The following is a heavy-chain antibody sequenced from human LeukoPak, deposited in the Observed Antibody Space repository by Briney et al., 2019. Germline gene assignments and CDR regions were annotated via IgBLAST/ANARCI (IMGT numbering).Heavy chain of an antibody. D-gene: IGHD6-13*01. J-gene: IGHJ3*02. CDR1: GYTFTSYY. CDR2: INPSGGST. CDR3: ARGPIAAAGTSDAFDI. V-gene: IGHV1-46*01. Sequence: ASVKVSCKASGYTFTSYYMHWVRQAPGQGLEWMGIINPSGGSTSYAQKFQGRVTMTRDTSTRTVYMELSSLRSEDTAVYYCARGPIAAAGTSDAFDIWGQGTMVTVSS.